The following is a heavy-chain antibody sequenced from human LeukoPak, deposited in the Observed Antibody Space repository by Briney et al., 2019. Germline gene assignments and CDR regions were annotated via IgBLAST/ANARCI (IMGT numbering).Heavy chain of an antibody. Sequence: SETVSLTCTVSGGSISSSSYYWGWIRQPPGKGLEWIGNMYYSGSTYYNPSLKSRVTISVDTSKHLFSLKLSSVTAADTAVYYGACHLSWSGYPREDWWGQGALVTVSS. CDR1: GGSISSSSYY. D-gene: IGHD3-3*01. CDR2: MYYSGST. V-gene: IGHV4-39*01. J-gene: IGHJ4*02. CDR3: ACHLSWSGYPREDW.